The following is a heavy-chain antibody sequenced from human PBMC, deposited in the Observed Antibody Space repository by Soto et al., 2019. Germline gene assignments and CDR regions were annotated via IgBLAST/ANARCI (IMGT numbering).Heavy chain of an antibody. CDR3: AGNYYASGSVHYDY. CDR2: IYYSGST. D-gene: IGHD3-10*01. Sequence: QVQLQESGPGRVKPSETLSLTCSVSGGSISSYYWSWIRQPPGKGLEWIGYIYYSGSTNYNPSLKSRVTISVDTSKNQFSLKLSSVTAADTAIYYCAGNYYASGSVHYDYWGQGTLVTVSS. CDR1: GGSISSYY. V-gene: IGHV4-59*01. J-gene: IGHJ4*02.